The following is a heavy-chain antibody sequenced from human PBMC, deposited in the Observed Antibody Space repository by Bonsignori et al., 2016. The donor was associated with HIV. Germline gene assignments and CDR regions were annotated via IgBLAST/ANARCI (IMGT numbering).Heavy chain of an antibody. CDR1: GLTFSRYA. Sequence: GESLKISCSASGLTFSRYAMNWVRQALGKGLEWVSAISGSGGSTYYADSVRGRFTISRDNSKNTLSLQMNSLRVEDTATYYCTSIPYTYARGSFDYWGQRTLVTVSS. CDR2: ISGSGGST. D-gene: IGHD3-16*01. J-gene: IGHJ4*02. CDR3: TSIPYTYARGSFDY. V-gene: IGHV3-23*01.